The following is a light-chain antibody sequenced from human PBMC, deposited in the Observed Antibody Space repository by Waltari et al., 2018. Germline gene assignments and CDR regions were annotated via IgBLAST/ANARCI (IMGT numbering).Light chain of an antibody. Sequence: SYELTQPPSVSVSPGETAKIACSGDALPKQYAYWYRQTPGQAPVVVVNKETVTPSGSPERSAGSRSGSTVTCTVSGVQAEDEADYYCLSAGIGGTQGVFGGGTKLTVL. CDR3: LSAGIGGTQGV. J-gene: IGLJ2*01. CDR1: ALPKQY. V-gene: IGLV3-25*03. CDR2: KET.